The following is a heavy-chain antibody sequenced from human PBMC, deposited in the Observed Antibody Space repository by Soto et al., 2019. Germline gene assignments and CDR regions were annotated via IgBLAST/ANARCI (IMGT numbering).Heavy chain of an antibody. Sequence: QVQLQQWGAGLLKPSETLSLTCAVYGGSFSGYYWSWIRQPPGKGLEWIGEINHSGSTNYNPSLKSRVTISVDTSKNQFSLKLSSVTAADTAVYYCARASSGWYRYWGQGTLVTVSS. CDR2: INHSGST. V-gene: IGHV4-34*01. J-gene: IGHJ4*02. D-gene: IGHD6-19*01. CDR1: GGSFSGYY. CDR3: ARASSGWYRY.